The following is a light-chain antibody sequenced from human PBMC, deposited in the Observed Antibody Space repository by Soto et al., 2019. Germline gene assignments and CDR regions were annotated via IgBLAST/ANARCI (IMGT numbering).Light chain of an antibody. CDR3: ATRDDSLSGHWL. Sequence: QAVVTQPPSASGTPGQRVTSSCSGSSSNIGTNYVYWYQHLPGAAPKLLISRNNQRPSGVPDRFSGSKSGTSASLAISGLRSEDEADYYCATRDDSLSGHWLFGGGTKVTVL. CDR1: SSNIGTNY. J-gene: IGLJ3*02. CDR2: RNN. V-gene: IGLV1-47*01.